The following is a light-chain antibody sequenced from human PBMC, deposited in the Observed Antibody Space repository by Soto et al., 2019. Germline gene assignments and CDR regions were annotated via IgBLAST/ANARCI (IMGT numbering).Light chain of an antibody. J-gene: IGKJ1*01. CDR1: QSVLYSSNNKNY. CDR3: QQYYSTRT. CDR2: WAS. Sequence: DIVMTQSPDSLAVSLGERATINCKSSQSVLYSSNNKNYLAWFQQKPGQPPKLLFYWASTRESGVPDRFSGSGSGTDFTLTISSLQAEDVAVYYCQQYYSTRTFGQGTKVEI. V-gene: IGKV4-1*01.